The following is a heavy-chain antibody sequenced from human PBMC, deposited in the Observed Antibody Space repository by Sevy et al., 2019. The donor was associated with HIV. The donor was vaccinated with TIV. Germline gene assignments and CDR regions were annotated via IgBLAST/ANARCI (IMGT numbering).Heavy chain of an antibody. J-gene: IGHJ6*02. D-gene: IGHD3-3*01. V-gene: IGHV1-2*02. CDR1: GYTFTGYY. Sequence: ASVKVSCKASGYTFTGYYMHWVRQAPGQGLEWMVWINPNSGGTNYAQKFQGRVTMTRDTSISTAYMELGRLRSDDTAVYYCARDSPHTIFGVVTSYYYYGMDVWGQGTTVTVSS. CDR2: INPNSGGT. CDR3: ARDSPHTIFGVVTSYYYYGMDV.